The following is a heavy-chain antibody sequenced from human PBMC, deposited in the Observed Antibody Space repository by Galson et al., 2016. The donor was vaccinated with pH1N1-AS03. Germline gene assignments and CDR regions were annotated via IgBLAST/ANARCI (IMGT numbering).Heavy chain of an antibody. CDR1: GFTFGSYW. CDR3: ERYGSSPWFDP. J-gene: IGHJ5*02. Sequence: SLRLSCAASGFTFGSYWMSWVRQAPGKGLEWVANIKEDGSEKSYVDSVKGRFTISRDTSKNSLYLQMNSLRVEDTALSYCERYGSSPWFDPWGQGTLVTVPS. V-gene: IGHV3-7*01. CDR2: IKEDGSEK. D-gene: IGHD6-6*01.